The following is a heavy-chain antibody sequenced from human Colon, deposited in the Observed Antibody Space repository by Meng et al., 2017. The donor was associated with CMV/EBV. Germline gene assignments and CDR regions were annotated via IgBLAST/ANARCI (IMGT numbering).Heavy chain of an antibody. D-gene: IGHD2-2*01. J-gene: IGHJ6*02. CDR1: GFSFSYYE. CDR2: ISRGGDII. Sequence: GGSLRLSCAASGFSFSYYEVNWVLQAPGKGLEWVAYISRGGDIIDYADSVKGRFSVSRDNANNSLFVQMNSLRGEDTGVYYCARIMFCSDTSCDGHYGMDVWGQGTTVTVSS. V-gene: IGHV3-48*03. CDR3: ARIMFCSDTSCDGHYGMDV.